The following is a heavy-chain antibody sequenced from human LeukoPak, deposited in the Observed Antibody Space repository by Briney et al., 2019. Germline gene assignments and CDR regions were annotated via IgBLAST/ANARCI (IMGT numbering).Heavy chain of an antibody. CDR1: GYSISSGYY. V-gene: IGHV4-38-2*02. D-gene: IGHD3-9*01. CDR2: IYHSGGT. CDR3: ARAFRVYYDILTGPSWFDY. Sequence: SETLSLTCTVSGYSISSGYYWGWIRQPPGKGLEWIGSIYHSGGTYYNPSLKSRVTISVDTSKNQFSLKLSSVTAADTAVYYCARAFRVYYDILTGPSWFDYWGQGTLVTVSS. J-gene: IGHJ4*02.